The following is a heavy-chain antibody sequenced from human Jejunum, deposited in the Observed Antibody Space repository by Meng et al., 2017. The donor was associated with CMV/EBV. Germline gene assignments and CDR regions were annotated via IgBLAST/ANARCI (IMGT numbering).Heavy chain of an antibody. CDR1: SGGVY. J-gene: IGHJ6*02. CDR2: IDEVGSA. CDR3: ARVYGRESLGFYYGLDV. Sequence: SGGVYGSWVRRPPGKGLEWIAFIDEVGSAYRNSPLRSRVTISIDTSKNQFSLRLRSVTAADTAVYFCARVYGRESLGFYYGLDVWGQGTTVTVSS. V-gene: IGHV4-61*08. D-gene: IGHD4-17*01.